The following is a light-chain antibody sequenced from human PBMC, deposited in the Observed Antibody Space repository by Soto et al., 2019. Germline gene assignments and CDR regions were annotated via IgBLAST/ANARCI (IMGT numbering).Light chain of an antibody. Sequence: DIVMTQSPDTLAGSLGERATINCKSSQSVLYSSNNKNYLAWYQQKPGQPPKLLIYWASTRESGVPDRFSGSEAETDFTLTISSLQDEDVADYYCQQDYSIPYTFGQGTELEIK. CDR3: QQDYSIPYT. V-gene: IGKV4-1*01. J-gene: IGKJ2*01. CDR1: QSVLYSSNNKNY. CDR2: WAS.